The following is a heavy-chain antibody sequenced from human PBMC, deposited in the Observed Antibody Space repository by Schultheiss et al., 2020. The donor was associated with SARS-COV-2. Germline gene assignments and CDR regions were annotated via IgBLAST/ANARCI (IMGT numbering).Heavy chain of an antibody. V-gene: IGHV4-59*01. CDR1: GGSFSGYY. D-gene: IGHD3-16*01. Sequence: SETLSLTCAVYGGSFSGYYWSWIRQPPGKGLEWIGYIYYSGTTKYSPSLESRVSISIDTSKNQFSLVLYSVTAADTALYYCARDSVGGIDQWGQGTLVTVSS. J-gene: IGHJ4*02. CDR3: ARDSVGGIDQ. CDR2: IYYSGTT.